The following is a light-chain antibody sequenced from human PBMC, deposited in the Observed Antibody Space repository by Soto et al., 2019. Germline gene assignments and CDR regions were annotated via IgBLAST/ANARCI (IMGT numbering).Light chain of an antibody. CDR1: QSVSSK. CDR3: QQYNNWPAT. V-gene: IGKV3-15*01. CDR2: GAS. J-gene: IGKJ1*01. Sequence: EIVLTQSPGTLSVSPGERATLSCRASQSVSSKLAWYQQKPGQAPRLLFYGASTGATGIPARFSGSGSETEFTLSISSLQSEDFAVYYCQQYNNWPATLGQGTKV.